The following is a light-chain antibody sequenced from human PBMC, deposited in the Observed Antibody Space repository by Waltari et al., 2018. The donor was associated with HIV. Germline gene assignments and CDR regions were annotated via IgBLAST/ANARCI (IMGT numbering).Light chain of an antibody. V-gene: IGLV2-8*01. CDR3: TSYAGDTNYLV. CDR2: DVT. Sequence: QSALTQPPSASGSPGQSVTISCTGTSSDVGGYDFVSWYQHRPGKVPKLIIYDVTKRPSGVPDRFSGSKSGNTASLTVSGRRAEDEADYYCTSYAGDTNYLVFGTGTKVTVL. CDR1: SSDVGGYDF. J-gene: IGLJ1*01.